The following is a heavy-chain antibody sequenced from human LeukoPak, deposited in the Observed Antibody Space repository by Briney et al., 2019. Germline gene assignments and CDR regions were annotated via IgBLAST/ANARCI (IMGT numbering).Heavy chain of an antibody. J-gene: IGHJ4*02. Sequence: ASVKVSCKASGDTFSSYAISWVRQAPGQGLEWMGGIIPIFGTANYAQKFQGRVTITADESTSTAYMELSSLRSGDTAVYYCARVPEMATTYFDYWGQGTLVTVSS. CDR3: ARVPEMATTYFDY. CDR2: IIPIFGTA. D-gene: IGHD5-24*01. V-gene: IGHV1-69*13. CDR1: GDTFSSYA.